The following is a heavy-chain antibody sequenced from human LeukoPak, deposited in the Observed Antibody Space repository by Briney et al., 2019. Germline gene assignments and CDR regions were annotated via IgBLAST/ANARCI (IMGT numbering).Heavy chain of an antibody. V-gene: IGHV3-30*04. CDR2: ISYDGSNK. CDR1: GFTFGSYA. J-gene: IGHJ4*02. D-gene: IGHD1-1*01. Sequence: GRSLRLSCAASGFTFGSYAMHWVRQAPGKGLEWVAVISYDGSNKYYADSVKGRFTISRDNSKNTLYLQMNSLRAEDTAVYYCARTVGGTTGTTGYWGQGTLVTVSS. CDR3: ARTVGGTTGTTGY.